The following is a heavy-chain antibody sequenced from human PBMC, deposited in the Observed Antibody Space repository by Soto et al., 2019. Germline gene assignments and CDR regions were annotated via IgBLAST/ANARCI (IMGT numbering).Heavy chain of an antibody. D-gene: IGHD1-26*01. V-gene: IGHV4-59*01. Sequence: SETLSLTCTVSGGSISSYYWSWIRQPPGKGLEWIGYIYYSGSTNYNPSLKSRVTISVDTSKNQFSLKLSSVTAADTAVYYCARAQGSGSPSAYWGQGTLVTVSS. J-gene: IGHJ4*02. CDR3: ARAQGSGSPSAY. CDR2: IYYSGST. CDR1: GGSISSYY.